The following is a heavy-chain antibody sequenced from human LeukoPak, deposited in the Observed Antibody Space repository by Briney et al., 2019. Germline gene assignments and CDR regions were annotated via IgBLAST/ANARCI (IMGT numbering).Heavy chain of an antibody. CDR2: ISGSGGST. CDR3: AKLSSGSYRYYYGMDV. Sequence: GALRLSCAASGFTFSSYAMSWVRQAPGKGLEWVSAISGSGGSTYYADSVKGRFTISRDNSKNTLYLQMNSLRAEDTAVYYCAKLSSGSYRYYYGMDVWGQGTTVTVSS. D-gene: IGHD1-26*01. CDR1: GFTFSSYA. J-gene: IGHJ6*02. V-gene: IGHV3-23*01.